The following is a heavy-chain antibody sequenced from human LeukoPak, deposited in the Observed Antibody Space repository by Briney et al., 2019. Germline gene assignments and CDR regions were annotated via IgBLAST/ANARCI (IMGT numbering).Heavy chain of an antibody. V-gene: IGHV1-46*01. CDR3: ARDPRGQQLVKVNWFDP. Sequence: ASVKVSCKASGYTFTSYYIHWVRQAPGQGLQWMGVVNPSGGSTSYAQKFQGRVTMTRDTSTSTVYMELSSLRSEDTAVYYCARDPRGQQLVKVNWFDPWGQGTLVSVST. J-gene: IGHJ5*02. CDR2: VNPSGGST. D-gene: IGHD6-13*01. CDR1: GYTFTSYY.